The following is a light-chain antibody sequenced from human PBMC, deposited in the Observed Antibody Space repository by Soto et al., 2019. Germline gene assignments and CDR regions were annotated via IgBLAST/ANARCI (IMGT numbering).Light chain of an antibody. V-gene: IGKV3-20*01. CDR1: QTVTNRY. CDR2: GAS. CDR3: QQYGSSPIT. J-gene: IGKJ5*01. Sequence: EIVLTQSPGTLSLSPGERATLSCRASQTVTNRYLGWYQQKPGQATRLLFFGASSRATGIPDRFSGSGSGTDFTLTISRLEPEDFAVYYCQQYGSSPITFGQGTRLEIK.